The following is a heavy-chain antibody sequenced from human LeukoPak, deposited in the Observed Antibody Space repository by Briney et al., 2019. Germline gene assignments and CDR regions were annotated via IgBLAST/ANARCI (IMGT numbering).Heavy chain of an antibody. Sequence: GGSLRLSCAASGFTFSSYVMNWVRQAPGKGLEWVSAISGSGGSTYYADSVKGRFTISRDNSKNTLYLQMNSLRAEDTAIYFCARSVVVDYCGQGTLVTVSS. J-gene: IGHJ4*02. CDR2: ISGSGGST. CDR1: GFTFSSYV. CDR3: ARSVVVDY. V-gene: IGHV3-23*01. D-gene: IGHD2-21*01.